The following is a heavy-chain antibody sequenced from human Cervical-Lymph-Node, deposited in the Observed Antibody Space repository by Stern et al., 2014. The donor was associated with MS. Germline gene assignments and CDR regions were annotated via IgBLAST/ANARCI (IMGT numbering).Heavy chain of an antibody. CDR3: AREDCSGGSCRGMDV. CDR1: RFSFSDYA. D-gene: IGHD2-15*01. V-gene: IGHV3-30-3*01. CDR2: ISYDGSSK. Sequence: VQLVESGGDLVQPGRSLRLSCAASRFSFSDYAMHWVRQAPGKGLEWVAVISYDGSSKNCADSVKGRFTISRDNSKNTVYVQMNSLRAEDTAVYYCAREDCSGGSCRGMDVWGKGPRSPSPQ. J-gene: IGHJ6*01.